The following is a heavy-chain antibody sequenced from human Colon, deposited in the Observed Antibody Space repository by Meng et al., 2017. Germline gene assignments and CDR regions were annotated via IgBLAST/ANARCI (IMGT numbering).Heavy chain of an antibody. CDR3: ARGYSGTYFYAFDI. V-gene: IGHV3-72*01. CDR2: SRNKANSYTT. CDR1: GSTFSDHY. D-gene: IGHD1-26*01. Sequence: GESLKISCAASGSTFSDHYIDWVRQAPGKGLEWVGLSRNKANSYTTEYAASVKGRFTISRDASKNSLYLLMSSLKTEDTAVYYCARGYSGTYFYAFDIWGQGTMVTVSS. J-gene: IGHJ3*02.